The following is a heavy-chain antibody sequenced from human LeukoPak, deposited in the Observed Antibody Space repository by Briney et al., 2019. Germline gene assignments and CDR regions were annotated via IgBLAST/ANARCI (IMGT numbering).Heavy chain of an antibody. V-gene: IGHV4-61*01. Sequence: SETLSLTCTVSGGSVSSGSYYWSWIRQPPGKGLEWIGYIYYSGSTNYNPSLKSRVTISVDTSKNQFSLKLSSVTAADTAVHYCARGDRYYDILTGYYSGADYYYYGMDVWGQGTTVTVSS. J-gene: IGHJ6*02. CDR1: GGSVSSGSYY. CDR3: ARGDRYYDILTGYYSGADYYYYGMDV. D-gene: IGHD3-9*01. CDR2: IYYSGST.